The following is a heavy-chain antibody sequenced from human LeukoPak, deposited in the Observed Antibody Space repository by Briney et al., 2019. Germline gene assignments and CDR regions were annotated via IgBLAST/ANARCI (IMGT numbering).Heavy chain of an antibody. Sequence: GGSLRLSCAASGFTFSSYWMHWVRQAPGKGLVWVSRINSDGSSTSYADSVKGRFTISRDNAKNTLYLQMNSLRAEDTAVYYCARVVGAGDLRFDYWGQGTLVTVSS. CDR2: INSDGSST. CDR3: ARVVGAGDLRFDY. D-gene: IGHD1-26*01. CDR1: GFTFSSYW. V-gene: IGHV3-74*01. J-gene: IGHJ4*02.